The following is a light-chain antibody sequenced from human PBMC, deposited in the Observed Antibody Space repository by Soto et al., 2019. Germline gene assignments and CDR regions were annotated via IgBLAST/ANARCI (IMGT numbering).Light chain of an antibody. V-gene: IGLV2-14*01. CDR3: SSYTSSSTLV. J-gene: IGLJ1*01. Sequence: QSALTQPASVSGSPGQSITISCTGTSSDVGGYNYVSWYQQHPGKAPKRMIYEVSNRPSGVSNRFPGSKSGNTASLTISGLQAEDEADYYYSSYTSSSTLVFGTGTKVTVL. CDR1: SSDVGGYNY. CDR2: EVS.